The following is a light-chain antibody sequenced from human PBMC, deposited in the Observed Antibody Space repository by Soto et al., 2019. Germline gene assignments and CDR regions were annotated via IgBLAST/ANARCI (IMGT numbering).Light chain of an antibody. CDR3: QQYDSSSPT. CDR2: GAS. J-gene: IGKJ2*01. V-gene: IGKV1-5*01. CDR1: QSIANR. Sequence: DIQLTQSPSILSASGGDRVTITCRASQSIANRLAWYQQKPGKTPKLLIYGASTLESGVPSRFSGSGSGTEFTLTIRSLQPDDSATYYCQQYDSSSPTFGQGTKLEIK.